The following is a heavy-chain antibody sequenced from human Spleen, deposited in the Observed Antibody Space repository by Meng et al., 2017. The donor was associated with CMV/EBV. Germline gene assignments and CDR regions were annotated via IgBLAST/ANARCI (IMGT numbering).Heavy chain of an antibody. V-gene: IGHV1-2*02. CDR2: INPNSGGT. CDR3: ASDRTMRGVTLYYFDY. J-gene: IGHJ4*02. CDR1: GYTFTGYY. Sequence: ASVKVSCKASGYTFTGYYMHWVRQAPGQGLEWMGWINPNSGGTNYAQKFQGRVTMTRDTSISTANMELSRLTSDDTAVYYCASDRTMRGVTLYYFDYWGQGTPVTVSS. D-gene: IGHD3-16*01.